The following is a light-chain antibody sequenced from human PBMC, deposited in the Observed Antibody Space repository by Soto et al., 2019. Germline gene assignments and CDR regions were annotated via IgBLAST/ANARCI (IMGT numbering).Light chain of an antibody. CDR2: DAS. CDR1: QSVCSY. J-gene: IGKJ4*01. Sequence: EILLTQSPATLSLSPGEGATLSCRASQSVCSYLAWYQKKTGQPPRLLIYDASKKATDIPARLRGSGSGTDFPLTIGGLAPEDFAIYNGQQCNSWPLTFGGGPRWIS. CDR3: QQCNSWPLT. V-gene: IGKV3-11*01.